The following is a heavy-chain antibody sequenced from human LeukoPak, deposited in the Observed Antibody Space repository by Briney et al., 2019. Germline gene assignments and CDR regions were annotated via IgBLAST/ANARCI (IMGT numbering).Heavy chain of an antibody. CDR1: GYTLTELS. J-gene: IGHJ5*02. D-gene: IGHD2-2*01. V-gene: IGHV1-24*01. CDR3: ASQPTRYCSSTSCYFEVYYT. CDR2: FDPEDGET. Sequence: ASVKVSCKVSGYTLTELSMHWVRQAPGKGLEWMGGFDPEDGETIYAQKFQGSVTMTEDTSTDTAYMELSSLRSEDTAVYYCASQPTRYCSSTSCYFEVYYTWGQGTLVTVSS.